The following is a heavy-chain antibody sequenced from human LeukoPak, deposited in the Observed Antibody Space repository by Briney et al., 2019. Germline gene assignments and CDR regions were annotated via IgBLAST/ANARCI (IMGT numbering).Heavy chain of an antibody. CDR3: ARDRSSSSGWYRNWFDP. J-gene: IGHJ5*02. Sequence: SVKVSCKASGGTFSSYAISWVRQAPGQGLEWMGRIIPILGIANYAQKFQGRVTITADKSTSTAYMELSSLRSEDTAVYYCARDRSSSSGWYRNWFDPWGQGTLVTVSS. D-gene: IGHD6-19*01. CDR2: IIPILGIA. V-gene: IGHV1-69*04. CDR1: GGTFSSYA.